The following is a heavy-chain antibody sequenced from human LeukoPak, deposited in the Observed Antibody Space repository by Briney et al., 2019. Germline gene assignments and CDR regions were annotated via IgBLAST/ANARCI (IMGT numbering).Heavy chain of an antibody. CDR1: GGSISSYY. V-gene: IGHV4-59*01. CDR3: ARGGYYGSGNDFRFDP. D-gene: IGHD3-10*01. J-gene: IGHJ5*02. CDR2: IYYSGST. Sequence: KPSETLSLTCTVSGGSISSYYWSWIPQPPGKGLEWVGYIYYSGSTNYKPSLKSRVTISVDTSKNQFSLKLSSVTAADTAVYYCARGGYYGSGNDFRFDPWGQGTLVTVSS.